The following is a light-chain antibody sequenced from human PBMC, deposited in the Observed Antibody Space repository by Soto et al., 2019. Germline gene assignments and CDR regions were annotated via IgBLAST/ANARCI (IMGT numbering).Light chain of an antibody. V-gene: IGLV2-23*01. CDR1: SSDVGTYKL. CDR2: EDV. J-gene: IGLJ2*01. CDR3: CSYAGCTSVV. Sequence: QSALTQPASVSGSLGQSITISCTGTSSDVGTYKLVSWYQQHPGKAPQLVIFEDVERPSGVSNRFSGSKSGNTASLTISGLQTEDEADYYCCSYAGCTSVVFGGGTKLTVL.